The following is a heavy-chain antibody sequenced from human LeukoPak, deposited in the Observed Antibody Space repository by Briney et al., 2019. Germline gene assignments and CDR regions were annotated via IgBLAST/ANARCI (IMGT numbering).Heavy chain of an antibody. J-gene: IGHJ6*03. Sequence: SETLPLTCAVYGGSFSDYYWGWIRQPPGKGLEWIGEIDPSGSTNYSPSLKSRVTISVDTSKNQFSLKLSSVAAADTAVYFCVRVGYRYVINDWSRTGLGAYPTKYYYHMDVWDKGATVTVSS. D-gene: IGHD5-18*01. CDR2: IDPSGST. CDR3: VRVGYRYVINDWSRTGLGAYPTKYYYHMDV. CDR1: GGSFSDYY. V-gene: IGHV4-34*01.